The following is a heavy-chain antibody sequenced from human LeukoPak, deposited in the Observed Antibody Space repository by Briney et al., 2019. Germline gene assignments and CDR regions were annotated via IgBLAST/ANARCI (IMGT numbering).Heavy chain of an antibody. Sequence: GGSLRPSCAASGFTFSSNAMHWVRQAPGKGLEWVAVITYDGSNKYYADSVKGRSTISRDNSKNTLYLQMNSLRAEDTAVYYCANPIPAHMVRGVISAFDIWGQGTMVTVSS. D-gene: IGHD3-10*01. CDR1: GFTFSSNA. V-gene: IGHV3-30-3*01. CDR3: ANPIPAHMVRGVISAFDI. J-gene: IGHJ3*02. CDR2: ITYDGSNK.